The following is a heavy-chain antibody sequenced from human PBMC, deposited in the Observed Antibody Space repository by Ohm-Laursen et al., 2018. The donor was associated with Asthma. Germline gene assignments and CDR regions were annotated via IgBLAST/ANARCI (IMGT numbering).Heavy chain of an antibody. V-gene: IGHV4-61*01. Sequence: SDTLSLTWSVSGASVGSGSSFWSWIRQPPGKGLEWIGEINHSGSTNYNPSLKSRVTISVDTSKNQFSLKLSSVTAADTAVYYCARAIVGASTHWFDPWGQGTLVTVSS. CDR2: INHSGST. J-gene: IGHJ5*02. CDR1: GASVGSGSSF. D-gene: IGHD1-26*01. CDR3: ARAIVGASTHWFDP.